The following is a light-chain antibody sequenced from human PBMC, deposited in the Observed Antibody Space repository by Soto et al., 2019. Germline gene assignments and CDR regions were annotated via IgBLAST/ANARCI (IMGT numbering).Light chain of an antibody. CDR3: QSYDSSLSGDV. Sequence: QSVLTQPPSVSGAPGQRVTISCTGSSSNIGAGYDVHWYHQLPRTAPKLLISGNTNRPSGVPDRFSGSNSGTSASLAITGLQAEDEADYYCQSYDSSLSGDVFGSGTKVTVL. V-gene: IGLV1-40*01. J-gene: IGLJ1*01. CDR1: SSNIGAGYD. CDR2: GNT.